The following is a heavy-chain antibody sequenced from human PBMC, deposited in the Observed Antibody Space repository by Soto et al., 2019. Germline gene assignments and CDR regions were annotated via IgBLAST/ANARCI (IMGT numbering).Heavy chain of an antibody. J-gene: IGHJ5*02. CDR1: GGSISSGGYY. V-gene: IGHV4-31*03. D-gene: IGHD3-3*01. Sequence: QVQLQESGPGLVKPSQTLSLTCTVSGGSISSGGYYWSWIRQHPGKGLEWIGYIYYSGSTYYNPSLKSRVTISVDTSKNQFSLKLSSVTAADTAVYYCARRTIFGVVMTDNWFDPGGQGTLVTVSS. CDR2: IYYSGST. CDR3: ARRTIFGVVMTDNWFDP.